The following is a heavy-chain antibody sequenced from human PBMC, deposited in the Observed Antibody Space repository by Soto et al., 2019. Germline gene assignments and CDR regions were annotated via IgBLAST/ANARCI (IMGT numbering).Heavy chain of an antibody. CDR1: GFTFRSDA. CDR2: ITGRDSVGTF. J-gene: IGHJ4*02. D-gene: IGHD3-16*01. Sequence: GGSLRLSCAGSGFTFRSDAMSWVRQAPGKGLEWVAVITGRDSVGTFAYADSVRGRFTISRDNSQNTLYLQMNSLRADDTAVYYCAKNPAPQGGSFFDHWGQGTLVTVSS. V-gene: IGHV3-23*05. CDR3: AKNPAPQGGSFFDH.